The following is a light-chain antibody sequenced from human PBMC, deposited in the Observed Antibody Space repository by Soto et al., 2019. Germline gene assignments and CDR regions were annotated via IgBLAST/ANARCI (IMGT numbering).Light chain of an antibody. Sequence: EIVLTQSPPTLSLSPGESATLSCRASQSVSSYFSWYQQKPGQAPRLVIYDALNRATGIPPRFSGSGSGTDFTLTISSLEPEDFAVYYCQQRINWPPMFTFGQGTRLEIK. J-gene: IGKJ5*01. CDR1: QSVSSY. CDR2: DAL. CDR3: QQRINWPPMFT. V-gene: IGKV3-11*01.